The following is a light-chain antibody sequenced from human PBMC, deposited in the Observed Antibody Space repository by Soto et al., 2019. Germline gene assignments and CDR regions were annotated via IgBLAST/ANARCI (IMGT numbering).Light chain of an antibody. CDR1: QGISNY. V-gene: IGKV1-27*01. CDR3: QRYNSVPLT. J-gene: IGKJ5*01. CDR2: AAS. Sequence: DIQMTQSPSSLSTFVGDRITITCRASQGISNYLAWYQQKPGKVPKLLIYAASTLQSGVPSRFSGSGSGTDFTLTISSLQPEDVATYYCQRYNSVPLTFGQGTRLEIK.